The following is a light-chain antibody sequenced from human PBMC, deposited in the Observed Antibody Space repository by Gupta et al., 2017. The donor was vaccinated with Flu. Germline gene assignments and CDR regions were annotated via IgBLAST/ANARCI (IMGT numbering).Light chain of an antibody. Sequence: GQTARVSLEGVNSGTKRVHWYQQKPGRAPGLVVYDDSDRPSGIPERFSGSNSGNVATLTISGVEAGDEADYYCQVCDSGSDHVVFGGGTKLPVL. CDR3: QVCDSGSDHVV. V-gene: IGLV3-21*02. CDR1: NSGTKR. CDR2: DDS. J-gene: IGLJ2*01.